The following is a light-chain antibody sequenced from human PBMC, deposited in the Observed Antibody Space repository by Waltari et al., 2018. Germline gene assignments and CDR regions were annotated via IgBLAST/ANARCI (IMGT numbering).Light chain of an antibody. CDR2: RTS. CDR1: QTINTR. CDR3: QQAWT. Sequence: DIQMTQTPSTRPASVEDRVTITCRASQTINTRLAWYQQKPGKAPNLLIYRTSTLESGVPSRFSGSGSGTEFTLTISSLQPDDFATYYCQQAWTFGQGTKVEIK. J-gene: IGKJ1*01. V-gene: IGKV1-5*03.